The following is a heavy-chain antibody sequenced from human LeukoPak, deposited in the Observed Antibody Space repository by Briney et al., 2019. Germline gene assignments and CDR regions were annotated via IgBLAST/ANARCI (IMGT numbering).Heavy chain of an antibody. CDR3: ARGSSGYYPYYFDY. D-gene: IGHD3-22*01. CDR1: GGSLSSSSYY. Sequence: SETLSLTCTVSGGSLSSSSYYWRWLRQPAGTRLESIGRIYTCGSTNYNPSLQSRGSISVDTSKNQFSLKLSSVSAADTAVYYCARGSSGYYPYYFDYWGQGTLVTVSS. CDR2: IYTCGST. V-gene: IGHV4-61*02. J-gene: IGHJ4*02.